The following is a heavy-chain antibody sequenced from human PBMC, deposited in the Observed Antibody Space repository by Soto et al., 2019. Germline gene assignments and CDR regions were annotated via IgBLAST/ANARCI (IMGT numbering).Heavy chain of an antibody. CDR2: INHSGST. J-gene: IGHJ5*02. D-gene: IGHD1-20*01. CDR3: ARGRRKYNWNPARWFDL. V-gene: IGHV4-34*01. Sequence: GKGLEWIGEINHSGSTNYNPSLKSRVTISVDTSKNQFSLRLSSVTAADTAVYYCARGRRKYNWNPARWFDLWGQRTLVTVSS.